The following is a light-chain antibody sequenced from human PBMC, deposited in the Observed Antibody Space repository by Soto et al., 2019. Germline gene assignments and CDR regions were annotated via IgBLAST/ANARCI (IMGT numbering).Light chain of an antibody. CDR1: QSIDTY. CDR3: HQYDPWPRGT. CDR2: GAS. V-gene: IGKV3-15*01. Sequence: EIVLTQSPATLSVSPGERATLSCRASQSIDTYLAWYQQKPGQPPRPLIYGASNRATGVPARFSGSGSGTDFTLTISSLQSEDVAVYYCHQYDPWPRGTFGQGTKVEI. J-gene: IGKJ2*01.